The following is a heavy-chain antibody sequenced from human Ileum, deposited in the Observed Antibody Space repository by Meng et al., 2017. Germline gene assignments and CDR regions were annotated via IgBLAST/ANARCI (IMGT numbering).Heavy chain of an antibody. CDR2: ISSDGSDE. CDR3: ARGMGRGSWSFDS. V-gene: IGHV3-30*04. J-gene: IGHJ4*02. Sequence: GGSLRLSCAASRFNISTYAMHWVRQAPGKGLVWVALISSDGSDEKYADSVKGRFTISRDNSKNALYLQINSLRPEDTAVYYCARGMGRGSWSFDSWGQGTLVTVSS. CDR1: RFNISTYA. D-gene: IGHD6-13*01.